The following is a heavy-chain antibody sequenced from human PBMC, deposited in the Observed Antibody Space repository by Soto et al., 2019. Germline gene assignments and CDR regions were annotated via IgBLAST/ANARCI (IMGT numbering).Heavy chain of an antibody. CDR3: ARVGSSSWYGGWFDP. D-gene: IGHD6-13*01. CDR1: GGSVSSGSYY. CDR2: IYYSGST. Sequence: SETLSLTCTVSGGSVSSGSYYWSWIRQPPGKGLEWIGYIYYSGSTNYNPSLKSRVTISVDTSKNQFSLKLSSVTAADTAVYYCARVGSSSWYGGWFDPWGQGTLVTVSS. J-gene: IGHJ5*02. V-gene: IGHV4-61*01.